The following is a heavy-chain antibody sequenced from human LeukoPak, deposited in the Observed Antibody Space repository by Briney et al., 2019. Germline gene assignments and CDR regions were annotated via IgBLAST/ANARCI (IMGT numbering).Heavy chain of an antibody. CDR1: GFTFSSYG. Sequence: GGSLRLSCAASGFTFSSYGMHWVRQAPGKGLEWVAVISYDGSNKYYADSVKGRFTISRDNSKNTLYLQMNSLRAEDTAVYYCARGFQWLGGWYFDLWGRGTLVTVSS. J-gene: IGHJ2*01. D-gene: IGHD6-19*01. V-gene: IGHV3-30*03. CDR3: ARGFQWLGGWYFDL. CDR2: ISYDGSNK.